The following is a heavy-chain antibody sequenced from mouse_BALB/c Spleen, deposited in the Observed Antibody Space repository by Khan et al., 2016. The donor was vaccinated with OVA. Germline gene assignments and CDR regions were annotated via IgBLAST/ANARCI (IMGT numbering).Heavy chain of an antibody. CDR3: AREGLRGVAMDY. CDR1: GYTFTAYN. J-gene: IGHJ4*01. Sequence: QAQLQQSGPELVKPGASVKISCKASGYTFTAYNINWVRQRPGQGLEWIGWIYPGDDSTEYNENFRGKATLTADKSSNTAYMQLSSLTSEKSAVYFCAREGLRGVAMDYWGQGTSVSVSS. D-gene: IGHD2-4*01. CDR2: IYPGDDST. V-gene: IGHV1S56*01.